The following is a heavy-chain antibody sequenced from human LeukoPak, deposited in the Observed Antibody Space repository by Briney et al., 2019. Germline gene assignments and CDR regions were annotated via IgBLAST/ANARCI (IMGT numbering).Heavy chain of an antibody. V-gene: IGHV3-33*06. CDR2: IWYDGSNK. D-gene: IGHD1-14*01. CDR3: AKVGKTNAGFDY. Sequence: GGSLRLSCAASGFTFSSYGMHWVRQAPGKGLEWVAVIWYDGSNKYYADSVKDRFTISRDNSKNTLYLQMNSLRAEDTAVYYCAKVGKTNAGFDYWGQGTLVTVSS. J-gene: IGHJ4*02. CDR1: GFTFSSYG.